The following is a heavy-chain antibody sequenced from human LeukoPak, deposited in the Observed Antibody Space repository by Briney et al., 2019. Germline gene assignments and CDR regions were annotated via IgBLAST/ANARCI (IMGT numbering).Heavy chain of an antibody. CDR2: IYYSGST. V-gene: IGHV4-61*01. CDR3: ARVVPKQQLVDAFDI. D-gene: IGHD6-13*01. Sequence: SETLSLTCTVSGGSVSSGSNYWSWIRQPPGKRLEWIGYIYYSGSTNYNPSLNSRVTISLDTSKNQFSLNLSSVTAADTAVYYCARVVPKQQLVDAFDIWGQGTMVTVSS. CDR1: GGSVSSGSNY. J-gene: IGHJ3*02.